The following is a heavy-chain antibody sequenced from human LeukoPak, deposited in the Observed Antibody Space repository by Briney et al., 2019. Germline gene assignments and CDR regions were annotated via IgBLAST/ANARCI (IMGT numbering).Heavy chain of an antibody. V-gene: IGHV4-34*01. Sequence: SETLSLTCAVYGGSFSGYYWSWIRQPPGKGLEWIGEINHSGSTNYNPSLKSRVTISVDTSKNQFSLELSSVTAADTAVYYCAQERYCGGDCPDAFDIWGQGTMVTVSS. CDR3: AQERYCGGDCPDAFDI. CDR1: GGSFSGYY. J-gene: IGHJ3*02. D-gene: IGHD2-21*01. CDR2: INHSGST.